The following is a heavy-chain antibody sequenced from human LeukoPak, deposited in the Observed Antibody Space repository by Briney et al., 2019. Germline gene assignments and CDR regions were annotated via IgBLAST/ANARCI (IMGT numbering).Heavy chain of an antibody. Sequence: SETLSLTCTVSGGSISSYYWSWIRQPPGKGLEWIGYIYYSGSTNYNPSLKSRVTISVDTPKNQFSLKLSSVTAADTAVYYCARHVRTTVTTNYYYYGMDVWGQGTTVTVSS. D-gene: IGHD4-17*01. J-gene: IGHJ6*02. V-gene: IGHV4-59*08. CDR2: IYYSGST. CDR1: GGSISSYY. CDR3: ARHVRTTVTTNYYYYGMDV.